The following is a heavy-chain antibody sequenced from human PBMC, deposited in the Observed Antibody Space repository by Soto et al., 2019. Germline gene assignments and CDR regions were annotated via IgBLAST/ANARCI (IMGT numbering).Heavy chain of an antibody. J-gene: IGHJ3*02. D-gene: IGHD1-26*01. CDR1: GYPFTSYG. V-gene: IGHV1-18*01. Sequence: QVQLVQSGAEVKKPGASVKVSCKASGYPFTSYGIRWVRQAPGQGLERMGWISAYNGNTNYPQKLQGRVTMTTDTSTGTAYMELRTLGSDDPAVYYCARGGSYYDDVIPGAFDIWGQGTMVTVSS. CDR2: ISAYNGNT. CDR3: ARGGSYYDDVIPGAFDI.